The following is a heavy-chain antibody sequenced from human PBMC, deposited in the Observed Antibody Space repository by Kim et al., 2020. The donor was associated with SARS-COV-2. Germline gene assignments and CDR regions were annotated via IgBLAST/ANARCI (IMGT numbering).Heavy chain of an antibody. Sequence: GGSLRLSCTASGFTFTSYGMHWVRQAPGKGLEWVAVISYDGSNKYYADSVKGRFTISRDNSKNTLYLQMNSLRAEDTAVYYCAKHGYKAWDSSGYYYPASHYYYYCGMDVWGQGTAVTVSS. CDR3: AKHGYKAWDSSGYYYPASHYYYYCGMDV. CDR1: GFTFTSYG. CDR2: ISYDGSNK. D-gene: IGHD3-22*01. J-gene: IGHJ6*02. V-gene: IGHV3-30*18.